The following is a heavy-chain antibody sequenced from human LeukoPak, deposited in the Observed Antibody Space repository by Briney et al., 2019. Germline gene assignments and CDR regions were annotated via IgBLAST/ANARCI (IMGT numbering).Heavy chain of an antibody. J-gene: IGHJ4*02. Sequence: GSLSLSCAASGFTFSSYGMHWVRQAPGKGLEWVAFIRYDGSNKYYADSVKGRFTISRDNSKNTLYLQMNSLRAEDTAVYYCAKDSSGWYPLFDYWGQGTLVTVSS. D-gene: IGHD6-19*01. V-gene: IGHV3-30*02. CDR1: GFTFSSYG. CDR2: IRYDGSNK. CDR3: AKDSSGWYPLFDY.